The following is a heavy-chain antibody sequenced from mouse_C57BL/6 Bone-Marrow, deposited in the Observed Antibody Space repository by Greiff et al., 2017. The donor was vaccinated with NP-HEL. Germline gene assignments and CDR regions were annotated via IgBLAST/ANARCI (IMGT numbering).Heavy chain of an antibody. CDR3: ARLYGNFYFDY. CDR2: ISNGGGST. V-gene: IGHV5-12*01. J-gene: IGHJ2*01. D-gene: IGHD2-1*01. CDR1: GFTFSDYY. Sequence: EVQGVESGGGLVQPGGSLKLSCAASGFTFSDYYMYWVRQTPEKRLEWVAYISNGGGSTYYPDTVKGRFTISRDNAKNTLYLQMSRLKSEDTAMYYCARLYGNFYFDYWGQGTTLTVSS.